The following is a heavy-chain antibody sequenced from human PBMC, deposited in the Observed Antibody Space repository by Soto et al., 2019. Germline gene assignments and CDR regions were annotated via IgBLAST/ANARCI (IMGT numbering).Heavy chain of an antibody. D-gene: IGHD4-4*01. Sequence: LRLSCAASGFTFSGSAMHWVRQASGKGLEWVGRIRSKANSYATAYAASVKGRFTISRDDSKNTAYLQMNSLKTEDTAVYYCTTLTSYYYYGMDVWGQGTTVTVSS. CDR1: GFTFSGSA. CDR3: TTLTSYYYYGMDV. J-gene: IGHJ6*02. CDR2: IRSKANSYAT. V-gene: IGHV3-73*01.